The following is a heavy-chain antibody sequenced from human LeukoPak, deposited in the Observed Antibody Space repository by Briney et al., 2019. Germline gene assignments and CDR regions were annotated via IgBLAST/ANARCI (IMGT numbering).Heavy chain of an antibody. CDR2: INPNSGGT. Sequence: ASVKVSCKASGYTFTGYYMHWVRQAPGQGLEWMGWINPNSGGTNYAQRFQGRVTMTRDTSISTAYMELSRLRSDDTAVYYCARDRLATPYYFDYWGQGTLVTVSS. J-gene: IGHJ4*02. CDR3: ARDRLATPYYFDY. V-gene: IGHV1-2*02. D-gene: IGHD5-12*01. CDR1: GYTFTGYY.